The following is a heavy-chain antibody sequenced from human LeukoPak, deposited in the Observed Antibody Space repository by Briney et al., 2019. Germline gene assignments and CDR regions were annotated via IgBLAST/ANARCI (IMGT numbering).Heavy chain of an antibody. CDR2: INHSGST. J-gene: IGHJ4*02. CDR1: GGSFSGYY. V-gene: IGHV4-34*01. Sequence: SETLSLTCAVYGGSFSGYYWSWIRQPPGKGLEWIVEINHSGSTNYNPSLKSRVTISVDTSKNQFSLKLSSVTAADTAVYYCARRYSYDSPGGPDFDYWGQGTLVTVSS. D-gene: IGHD5-18*01. CDR3: ARRYSYDSPGGPDFDY.